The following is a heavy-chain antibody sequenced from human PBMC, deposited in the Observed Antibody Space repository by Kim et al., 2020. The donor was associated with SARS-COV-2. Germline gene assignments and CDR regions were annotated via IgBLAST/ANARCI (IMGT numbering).Heavy chain of an antibody. CDR3: ARELVDEYYGSTNWFDP. CDR2: IYYSGST. J-gene: IGHJ5*02. Sequence: SETLSLTCTVSGGSISSYYWSWIRQPPGKGLEWIGYIYYSGSTNYNPSLKSRVTISVDTSKNQFSLKLSSVTAADTAVYYCARELVDEYYGSTNWFDPWGQGTLVTVSS. D-gene: IGHD3-10*01. V-gene: IGHV4-59*01. CDR1: GGSISSYY.